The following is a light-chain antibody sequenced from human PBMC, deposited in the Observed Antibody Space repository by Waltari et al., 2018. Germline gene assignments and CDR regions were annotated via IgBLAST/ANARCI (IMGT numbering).Light chain of an antibody. CDR1: ELEKKY. Sequence: SYDLIQSPSVSVSPGQTATITCSGDELEKKYVCWYQQKPGQCPVLAIYEDVRRPSAIPQRFSGSNSGNTATLTISGTQPMDEADYYCQAWDSGVAGVFGTGTKVTVL. J-gene: IGLJ1*01. CDR3: QAWDSGVAGV. V-gene: IGLV3-1*01. CDR2: EDV.